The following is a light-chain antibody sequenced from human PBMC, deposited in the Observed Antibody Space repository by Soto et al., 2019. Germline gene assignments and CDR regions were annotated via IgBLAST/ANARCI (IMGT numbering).Light chain of an antibody. J-gene: IGLJ2*01. V-gene: IGLV2-14*01. CDR2: DVS. CDR1: SSDVGGYNY. CDR3: NSYTSSSTVV. Sequence: QSALTQPASVSGSPGQSITISCTGTSSDVGGYNYVSWYQQHLGKAPKLMIYDVSNRPSGVSNRFSGSKSGNTASLTISGLQAEDEADYYCNSYTSSSTVVFGGGTKVTVL.